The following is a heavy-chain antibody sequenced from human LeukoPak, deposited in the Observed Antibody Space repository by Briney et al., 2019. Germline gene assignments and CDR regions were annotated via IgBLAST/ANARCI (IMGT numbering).Heavy chain of an antibody. Sequence: EASVKVSCKASGYTFTSYGISWVRQTPGQGLGWMGWISAYNGNTNYAQKLQGRVTMTTDTSTSTAYMELRSLRSDDTAVYYCARGDGPTSNYYGSGSSTLYYYYGMDVWGQGTMVTVSS. J-gene: IGHJ6*02. D-gene: IGHD3-10*01. CDR1: GYTFTSYG. V-gene: IGHV1-18*01. CDR2: ISAYNGNT. CDR3: ARGDGPTSNYYGSGSSTLYYYYGMDV.